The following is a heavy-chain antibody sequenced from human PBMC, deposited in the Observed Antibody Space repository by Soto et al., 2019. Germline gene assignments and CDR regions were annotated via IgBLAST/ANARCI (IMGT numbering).Heavy chain of an antibody. Sequence: GGSLRLSCVASGFTFSYYYMSWIRQTPGKGLEWASYISTNGRNIYYADSVKGRFTISRDNTKNSLYLQMNSLRAEDTAVYYCARLPPPSCSGGSCSPYWGQGTLVTVSS. D-gene: IGHD2-15*01. CDR2: ISTNGRNI. J-gene: IGHJ4*02. CDR3: ARLPPPSCSGGSCSPY. CDR1: GFTFSYYY. V-gene: IGHV3-11*01.